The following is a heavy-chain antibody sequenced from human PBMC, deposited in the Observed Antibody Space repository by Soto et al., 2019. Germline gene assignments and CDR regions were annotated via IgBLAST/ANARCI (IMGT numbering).Heavy chain of an antibody. CDR2: IYDSGST. J-gene: IGHJ4*02. CDR3: ARGGGYDDCIGYYGGHYFDV. D-gene: IGHD3-22*01. Sequence: LSLTCTVSGGSIISYYWSWIRQPPGKGLEWIGYIYDSGSTSYNPSLKSRVTISVDTSKNQFSLKLSSVTAADTAVYYCARGGGYDDCIGYYGGHYFDVWGQGTPVPVSS. CDR1: GGSIISYY. V-gene: IGHV4-59*01.